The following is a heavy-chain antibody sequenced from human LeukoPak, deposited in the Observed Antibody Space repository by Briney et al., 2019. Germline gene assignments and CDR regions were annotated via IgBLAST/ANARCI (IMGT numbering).Heavy chain of an antibody. V-gene: IGHV1-2*02. CDR1: GYTFTGYY. J-gene: IGHJ5*02. CDR2: INPNSGGT. Sequence: ASVKVSCKASGYTFTGYYMHWVRQAPGQGLEWMGWINPNSGGTNYAQKFQGRVTMTRDTSISTAYMELSRLRSDDTAVYYCARVSYGDYESFDPWGQGTLVTVSS. CDR3: ARVSYGDYESFDP. D-gene: IGHD4-17*01.